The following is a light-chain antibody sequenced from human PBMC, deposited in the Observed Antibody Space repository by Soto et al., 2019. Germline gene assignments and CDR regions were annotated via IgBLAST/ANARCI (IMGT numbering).Light chain of an antibody. J-gene: IGLJ2*01. Sequence: QSALTQPAPVPGSPGQSITIPCTGTTSDVGGYNYVSWYQQHPGKAPKLMIYDVSNRPSGVSNRFSGSKSGNTASLTISGLQAEDEADYYCSSYTSSSTLVFGGGTKVTVL. V-gene: IGLV2-14*01. CDR1: TSDVGGYNY. CDR3: SSYTSSSTLV. CDR2: DVS.